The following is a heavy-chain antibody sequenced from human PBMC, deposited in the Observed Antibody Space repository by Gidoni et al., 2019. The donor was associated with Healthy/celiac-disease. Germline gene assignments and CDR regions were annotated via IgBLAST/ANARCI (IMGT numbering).Heavy chain of an antibody. V-gene: IGHV3-33*01. J-gene: IGHJ4*02. CDR1: GFTFSSYG. CDR2: IWYDGSHK. Sequence: QVQLVESGGGVVQPGRSLRLSCAASGFTFSSYGMHWVRQAPGKGLEWVAVIWYDGSHKYYADSVKGRFTISRDNSKNTLYLQMHSLRAEDTAVYYCASWPGYGSVIYYEIDYWGQGTLVTVSS. D-gene: IGHD3-10*01. CDR3: ASWPGYGSVIYYEIDY.